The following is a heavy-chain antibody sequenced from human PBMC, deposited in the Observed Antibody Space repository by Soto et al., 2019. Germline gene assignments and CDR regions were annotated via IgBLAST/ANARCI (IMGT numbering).Heavy chain of an antibody. CDR1: GLTFSTSA. CDR2: ISASGRYT. CDR3: AKDPPSEKLQPDFGMDV. Sequence: EEQLLESGGGLVQPGGSLRLSCAASGLTFSTSAMSWVRQAPGKGLEWVSLISASGRYTDYADSVKGRFTMSRDNSKSEVYLQMNSRRGDDTAVYYCAKDPPSEKLQPDFGMDVWGQGTTVTVSS. V-gene: IGHV3-23*01. J-gene: IGHJ6*02. D-gene: IGHD2-15*01.